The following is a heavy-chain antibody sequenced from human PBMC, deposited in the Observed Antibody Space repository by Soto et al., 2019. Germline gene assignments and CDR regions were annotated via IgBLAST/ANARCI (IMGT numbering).Heavy chain of an antibody. Sequence: EVQLLESVGGLVQPGGSLRLSCAASGFTFSNYAMNWVRQAPGKGLEWVSAISNNAASTYYADSVKGRFTISRDMSKSPLSLQLNRPRGEDTAVYYCAKALIGIQGRDVWGQGTTVTVSS. CDR1: GFTFSNYA. J-gene: IGHJ6*02. CDR3: AKALIGIQGRDV. V-gene: IGHV3-23*01. D-gene: IGHD1-26*01. CDR2: ISNNAAST.